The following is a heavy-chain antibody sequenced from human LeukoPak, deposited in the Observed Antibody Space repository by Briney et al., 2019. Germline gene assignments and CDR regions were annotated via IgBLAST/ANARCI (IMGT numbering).Heavy chain of an antibody. Sequence: ALVKVSCKASGYTFTSYGISWVRQAPGQGLEWMGWIGPYNGNTNYAQNLQGRVTMTTDTSTSTAYMELGSLGSDDTAVYYCARDQDSLVRGVIGYWGQGTLVTVSS. CDR2: IGPYNGNT. J-gene: IGHJ4*02. D-gene: IGHD3-10*01. CDR3: ARDQDSLVRGVIGY. CDR1: GYTFTSYG. V-gene: IGHV1-18*01.